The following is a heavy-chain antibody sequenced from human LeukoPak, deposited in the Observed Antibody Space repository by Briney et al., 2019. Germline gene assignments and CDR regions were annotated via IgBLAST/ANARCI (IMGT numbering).Heavy chain of an antibody. CDR3: ARQETAGKADD. CDR2: INHSGST. CDR1: GGSFSGYY. Sequence: PSETLSLTCAVYGGSFSGYYWSWIRQPPGKGLEWIGEINHSGSTNYNPSLKSRVTISVDTSKNQFSLKLSSVSVADAAVYYCARQETAGKADDWGQGTLVTVSS. D-gene: IGHD6-13*01. J-gene: IGHJ4*02. V-gene: IGHV4-34*01.